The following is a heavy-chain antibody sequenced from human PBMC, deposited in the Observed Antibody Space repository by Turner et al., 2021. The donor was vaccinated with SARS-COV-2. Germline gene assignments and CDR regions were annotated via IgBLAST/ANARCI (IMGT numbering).Heavy chain of an antibody. Sequence: EVQLVESGGGLVKPGGSLRLSCAASGFTFSSYSMNWVRQAPGKGLEWVSAISSASSYIYYADSVKGRFTIARDNAKNSLYLQMNSLRAEYTAVYYCARDQGTLRYFWSGYYPGGMDVWGQGTTVTVSS. V-gene: IGHV3-21*02. CDR3: ARDQGTLRYFWSGYYPGGMDV. CDR1: GFTFSSYS. J-gene: IGHJ6*02. CDR2: ISSASSYI. D-gene: IGHD3-3*01.